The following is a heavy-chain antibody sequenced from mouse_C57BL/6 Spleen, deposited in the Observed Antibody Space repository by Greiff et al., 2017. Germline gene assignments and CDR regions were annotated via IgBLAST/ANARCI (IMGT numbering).Heavy chain of an antibody. CDR1: GYTFTDYN. CDR2: INPNNGGT. D-gene: IGHD1-1*01. CDR3: ARYGTVVAPPAIDY. J-gene: IGHJ4*01. V-gene: IGHV1-18*01. Sequence: VQLKQSGPELVKPGASVKIPCKASGYTFTDYNMDWVKQSHGKSLEWIGDINPNNGGTIYNQKFKGKATLTVDKSSSTAYMELRSLTSEDTAVYYCARYGTVVAPPAIDYWGQGTSVTVSS.